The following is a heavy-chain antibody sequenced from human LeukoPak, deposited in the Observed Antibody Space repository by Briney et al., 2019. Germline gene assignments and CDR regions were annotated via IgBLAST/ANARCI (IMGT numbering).Heavy chain of an antibody. J-gene: IGHJ6*02. D-gene: IGHD3-22*01. CDR3: ARDDSSGRMDV. V-gene: IGHV4-61*01. Sequence: SETLSLTCTVSGGSVSSGNFYWSWIRQPPGKGLEWIGYISYSGNTNYNPSLKSRVTISLDTSKNQLSLKLSSVTAADTAIYYCARDDSSGRMDVWGQGTTVTVSS. CDR1: GGSVSSGNFY. CDR2: ISYSGNT.